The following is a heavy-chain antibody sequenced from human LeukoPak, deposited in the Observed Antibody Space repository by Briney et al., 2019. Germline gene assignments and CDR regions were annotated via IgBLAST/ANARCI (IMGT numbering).Heavy chain of an antibody. Sequence: SETLPLTCTVSGGSISSYYWLWIRQPAGKGLEWIVRIYTSGSTNYNPSLQSRVTMSVDTSKNQFSLKLSSVTAADTAVYYCAREFFGYSYGFFDYWGQGTLVTVSS. D-gene: IGHD5-18*01. CDR3: AREFFGYSYGFFDY. CDR1: GGSISSYY. J-gene: IGHJ4*02. CDR2: IYTSGST. V-gene: IGHV4-4*07.